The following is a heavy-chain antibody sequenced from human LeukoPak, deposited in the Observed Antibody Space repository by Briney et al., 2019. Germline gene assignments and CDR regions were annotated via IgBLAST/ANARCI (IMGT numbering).Heavy chain of an antibody. V-gene: IGHV3-33*01. CDR1: GFTFSSYG. D-gene: IGHD1-14*01. CDR3: AREPTTQAFDI. J-gene: IGHJ3*02. Sequence: PGGSLRLSCAASGFTFSSYGMHWFRQAPGKGLEWVAVIWYDGSNKYYADSVKGRFTISRDNSKNTLYLQMNSLRAEDTAVYYCAREPTTQAFDIWGQGTMVTVSS. CDR2: IWYDGSNK.